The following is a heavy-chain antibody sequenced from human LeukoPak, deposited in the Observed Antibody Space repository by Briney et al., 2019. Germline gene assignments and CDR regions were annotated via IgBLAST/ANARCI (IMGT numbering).Heavy chain of an antibody. J-gene: IGHJ4*02. V-gene: IGHV1-69*04. CDR2: IIPILGIA. CDR1: GGTFSSYA. D-gene: IGHD1-26*01. CDR3: ARAGAYSGSYWGDY. Sequence: SVKVSCKASGGTFSSYAISWVRQAPGQGLEWMGRIIPILGIANYAQKFQGRVTITADKSTSTAYMELSSLRSEDTAVYYCARAGAYSGSYWGDYWGQGTLVTVSS.